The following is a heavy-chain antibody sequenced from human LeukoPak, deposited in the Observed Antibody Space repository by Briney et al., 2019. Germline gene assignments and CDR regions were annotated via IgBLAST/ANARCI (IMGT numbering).Heavy chain of an antibody. D-gene: IGHD1-26*01. CDR2: MNPNSGNT. Sequence: ASVKVSCKASGYTFTGYYMHWVRQAPGQGLEWMGWMNPNSGNTGYAQKFQGRVTMTRNTSISTAYMELSSLRSEDTAVYYCAREWRGGDAFDIWGQGTMVTVSS. J-gene: IGHJ3*02. CDR1: GYTFTGYY. CDR3: AREWRGGDAFDI. V-gene: IGHV1-8*02.